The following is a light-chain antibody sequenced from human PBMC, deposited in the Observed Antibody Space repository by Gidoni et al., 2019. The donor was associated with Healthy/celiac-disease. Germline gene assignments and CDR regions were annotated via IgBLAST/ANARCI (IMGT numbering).Light chain of an antibody. CDR1: QSISSW. CDR3: QQYNSFPWT. Sequence: DIQLTQSPSTLSASVGDRVTITCRASQSISSWLAWYQQKPGKAPKLLIYKASSLESGVPSRSSGRGSGTEFTLTISSLQPDDFATYYCQQYNSFPWTFGQGTKVEIK. J-gene: IGKJ1*01. V-gene: IGKV1-5*03. CDR2: KAS.